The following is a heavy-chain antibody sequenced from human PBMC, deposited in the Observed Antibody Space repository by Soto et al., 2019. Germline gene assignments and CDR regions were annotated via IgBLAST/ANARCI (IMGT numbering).Heavy chain of an antibody. D-gene: IGHD2-2*03. V-gene: IGHV3-48*02. CDR2: ISSSSSTI. J-gene: IGHJ6*02. CDR1: GFTFSSYS. Sequence: GGSLRLSCAASGFTFSSYSMNWVRQAPGKGLEWVSYISSSSSTIYYADSVKGRFTISRDNAKNSLYLQMNSLRDEDTAVYYCARDLDIVVVPAATGIDYYYYYGMDVWGQETTVTVSS. CDR3: ARDLDIVVVPAATGIDYYYYYGMDV.